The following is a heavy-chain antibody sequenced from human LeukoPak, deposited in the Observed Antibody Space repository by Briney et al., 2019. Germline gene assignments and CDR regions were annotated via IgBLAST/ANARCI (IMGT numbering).Heavy chain of an antibody. CDR1: GGSLSSYY. V-gene: IGHV4-59*08. J-gene: IGHJ4*02. CDR3: ARHGFRAGGTWIFDY. Sequence: SETLSLTCTVPGGSLSSYYWSWIRQPPGKGLEWIGYIYYSGTTNYNPSLKSQVSMSVDTSKDQFSLEVSSVTAADAAVYYCARHGFRAGGTWIFDYWGQGILVTVSS. CDR2: IYYSGTT. D-gene: IGHD5-12*01.